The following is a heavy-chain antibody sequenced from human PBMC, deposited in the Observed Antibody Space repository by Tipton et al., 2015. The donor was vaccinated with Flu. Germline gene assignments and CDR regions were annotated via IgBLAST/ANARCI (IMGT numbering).Heavy chain of an antibody. D-gene: IGHD2-2*01. J-gene: IGHJ4*02. CDR3: ARDIAVFPAAMLY. V-gene: IGHV4-31*03. CDR1: GDSVNSGFYY. CDR2: IHYTGST. Sequence: TLSLTCSVSGDSVNSGFYYWSWIRQHPGKGLEWIGYIHYTGSTSYSPSLKSRVTLSVDRSKTHFSLRLSSVTAADTAVYFCARDIAVFPAAMLYWGQGILVTVSS.